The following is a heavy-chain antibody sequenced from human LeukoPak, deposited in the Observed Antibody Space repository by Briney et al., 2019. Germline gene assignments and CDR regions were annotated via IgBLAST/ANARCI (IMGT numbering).Heavy chain of an antibody. CDR2: ISSSGST. J-gene: IGHJ4*02. Sequence: SETLSLTCTVSGDSISSGDYYWSWIRQPAGKGLEWIGRISSSGSTYYNPSLKSRVTISVDTSKNQFSLKLSSVTAADTAVYYCARESGVVVMLDYWGQGTLVTVSS. CDR1: GDSISSGDYY. V-gene: IGHV4-61*02. D-gene: IGHD2-15*01. CDR3: ARESGVVVMLDY.